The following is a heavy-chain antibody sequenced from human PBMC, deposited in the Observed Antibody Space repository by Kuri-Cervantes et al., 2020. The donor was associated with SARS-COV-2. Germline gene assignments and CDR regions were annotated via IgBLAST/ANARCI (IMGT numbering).Heavy chain of an antibody. CDR1: GFSISDRAYW. Sequence: GESLKISCTASGFSISDRAYWMTWVRQTPGKGLEWVSSINTDGSHKNYADSVKGRFTISRDSAKSSLYLQMNSLRAEDTAVYYCAKDPPPAGYWGQGTLVTVSS. J-gene: IGHJ4*02. V-gene: IGHV3-21*01. CDR3: AKDPPPAGY. CDR2: INTDGSHK.